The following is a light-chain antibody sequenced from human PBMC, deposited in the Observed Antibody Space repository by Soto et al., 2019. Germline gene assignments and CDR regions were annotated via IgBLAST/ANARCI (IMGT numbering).Light chain of an antibody. Sequence: DLQMTQSPSSLSASLGDRVTITCRASQSISNSLHWYQQKPGKAPNRLIYDPSNLQSGVPSRFSGSGSGTDFTLTICSLQPEDLAPFYGQQSYSINSYACGQGTKLEIK. CDR1: QSISNS. V-gene: IGKV1-39*01. CDR2: DPS. CDR3: QQSYSINSYA. J-gene: IGKJ2*01.